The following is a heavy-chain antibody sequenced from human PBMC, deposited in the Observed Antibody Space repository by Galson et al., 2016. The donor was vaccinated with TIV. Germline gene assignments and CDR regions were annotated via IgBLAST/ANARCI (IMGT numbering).Heavy chain of an antibody. CDR1: GFSFRNYV. CDR3: AKVGESGDYSWDAFDV. D-gene: IGHD2-21*01. V-gene: IGHV3-23*01. Sequence: LRLSCAASGFSFRNYVMSWVRLAPGKGLEWVSSLSLNGDYTYYADSVKGRFAISRDNSKYTLFLQLNSLPAGDTAIYYCAKVGESGDYSWDAFDVWGQGTVVTVSS. CDR2: LSLNGDYT. J-gene: IGHJ3*01.